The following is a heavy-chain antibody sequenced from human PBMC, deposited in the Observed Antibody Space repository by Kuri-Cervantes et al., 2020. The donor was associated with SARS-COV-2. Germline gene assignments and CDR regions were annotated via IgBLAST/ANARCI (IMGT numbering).Heavy chain of an antibody. CDR1: GFTFSSYE. CDR3: AREIIAAAGPFDY. V-gene: IGHV3-48*03. J-gene: IGHJ4*02. D-gene: IGHD6-13*01. CDR2: INSSGSTI. Sequence: LSLTCAASGFTFSSYEMNWVRQAPGKGLEWVSYINSSGSTIYYADSVKGRFTISRDNAKNSLYLQMNSLRAEDTAVYYCAREIIAAAGPFDYWGQGTLVTVYS.